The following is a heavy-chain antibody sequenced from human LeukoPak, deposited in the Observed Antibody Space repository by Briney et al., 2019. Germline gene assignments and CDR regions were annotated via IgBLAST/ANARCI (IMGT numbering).Heavy chain of an antibody. CDR3: AAGSSTWYGNRHYDY. J-gene: IGHJ4*02. Sequence: SETLSLTCTVYVGSFSGYCWSWIRQPPGKGLEWIGEITHSGSTNYNPSLKSRVIISVDTSKNEFSLKLSSVTAADTAVYYCAAGSSTWYGNRHYDYWGQGALVTVSS. V-gene: IGHV4-34*01. CDR2: ITHSGST. CDR1: VGSFSGYC. D-gene: IGHD6-13*01.